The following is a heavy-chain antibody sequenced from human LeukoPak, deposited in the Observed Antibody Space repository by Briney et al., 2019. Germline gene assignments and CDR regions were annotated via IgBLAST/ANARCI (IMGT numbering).Heavy chain of an antibody. V-gene: IGHV3-48*04. CDR3: ARGSYSSSSLPFDY. Sequence: GGSLRLSCKASGFTFSSYSMNWVRQAPGKGLEWVSYISSSSSTIYYADSVKGRFTISRDNAKNSLYLQMNSLRAEDTAVYYCARGSYSSSSLPFDYWGQGTLVTVSS. CDR2: ISSSSSTI. J-gene: IGHJ4*02. D-gene: IGHD6-6*01. CDR1: GFTFSSYS.